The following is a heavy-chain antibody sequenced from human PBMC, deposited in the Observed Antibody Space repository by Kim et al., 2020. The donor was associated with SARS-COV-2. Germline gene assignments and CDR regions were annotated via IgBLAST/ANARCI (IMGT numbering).Heavy chain of an antibody. J-gene: IGHJ6*02. D-gene: IGHD5-12*01. CDR3: AKDEGDSGSDSLYYYYDMDV. V-gene: IGHV3-23*01. CDR2: ISGSGGST. Sequence: GGSLRLSCAASGFTYSSYAMSWVRQAPGKGLEWVSAISGSGGSTYYADSVKGRFTISRDNSKNTLYLQMNSLRAEDTAVYYCAKDEGDSGSDSLYYYYDMDVWGQGAAVTVSS. CDR1: GFTYSSYA.